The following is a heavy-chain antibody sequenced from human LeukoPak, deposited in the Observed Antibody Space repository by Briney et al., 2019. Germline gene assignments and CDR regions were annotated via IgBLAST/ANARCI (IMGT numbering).Heavy chain of an antibody. CDR1: GFAFSSYG. V-gene: IGHV3-30*02. CDR2: IRNDDSNK. CDR3: AKDRDMTTVTGPDY. J-gene: IGHJ4*02. Sequence: GGSLRLSCAASGFAFSSYGMHWVRQAPGKGLEWVAFIRNDDSNKYYANSVKGRFTISRDYSKNTLYLQMNSLRADDTAVYYCAKDRDMTTVTGPDYWGQGTLLTVSS. D-gene: IGHD4-17*01.